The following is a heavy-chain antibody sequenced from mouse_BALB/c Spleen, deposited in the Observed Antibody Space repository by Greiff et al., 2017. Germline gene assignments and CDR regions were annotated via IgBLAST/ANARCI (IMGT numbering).Heavy chain of an antibody. CDR3: ARGNSFAY. J-gene: IGHJ3*01. Sequence: EVKLMESGGGLVKPGGSLKLSCAASGFTFSSYAMSWVRQTPEKRLEWVTSISSGGSTYYPDSVKGRFTISRDNARNILYLQMSSLRSEDTAMYYCARGNSFAYWGQGTLVTVS. CDR2: ISSGGST. V-gene: IGHV5-6-5*01. CDR1: GFTFSSYA.